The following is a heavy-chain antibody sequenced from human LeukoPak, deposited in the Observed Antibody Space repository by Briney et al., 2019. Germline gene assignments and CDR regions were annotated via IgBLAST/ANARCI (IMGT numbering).Heavy chain of an antibody. CDR1: GFTFSSYG. CDR3: AREGPYSSTPCFDY. V-gene: IGHV3-33*01. Sequence: GGSLRLSCAASGFTFSSYGMHWVRQAPGKGLEWVAVIWYDGSNKYYADSVKGRFTISRDNSKNTLYLQMNSLRAEDTAVYYCAREGPYSSTPCFDYWGQGTLVTVSS. J-gene: IGHJ4*02. D-gene: IGHD6-19*01. CDR2: IWYDGSNK.